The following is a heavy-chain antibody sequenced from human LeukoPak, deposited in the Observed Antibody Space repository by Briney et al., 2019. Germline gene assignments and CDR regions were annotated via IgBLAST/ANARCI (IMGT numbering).Heavy chain of an antibody. Sequence: ASVTVSCTASGYTFTSYDMNWVRQAPGQGLEWMGWMNPNSGNTGYAQKFQGRVTMTRNTSISTAYMELSSLRSEDTAVYYCARRSPGWELLGYYYYYGMDVWGQGTTVTVSS. J-gene: IGHJ6*02. CDR1: GYTFTSYD. CDR3: ARRSPGWELLGYYYYYGMDV. CDR2: MNPNSGNT. D-gene: IGHD1-26*01. V-gene: IGHV1-8*01.